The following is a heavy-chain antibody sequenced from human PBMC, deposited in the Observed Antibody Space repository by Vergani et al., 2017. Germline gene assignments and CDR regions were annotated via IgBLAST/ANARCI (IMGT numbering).Heavy chain of an antibody. Sequence: EVQLVESGGGLVQPGGSLRLSCAASGFTFSSYSMNWVRQAPGKGLEWVSYISSSSSTIYYADSVKGRFTISRDNAKNSLYLQMNSLRAEDTAVYYCARAXIAAAGTYYYYGMDVWGQGTTVTVSS. CDR1: GFTFSSYS. CDR3: ARAXIAAAGTYYYYGMDV. D-gene: IGHD6-13*01. CDR2: ISSSSSTI. J-gene: IGHJ6*02. V-gene: IGHV3-48*01.